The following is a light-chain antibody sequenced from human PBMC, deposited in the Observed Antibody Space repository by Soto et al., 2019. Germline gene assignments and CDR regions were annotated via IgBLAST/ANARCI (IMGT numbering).Light chain of an antibody. CDR1: ERFLYSPNNKNY. CDR2: WAS. V-gene: IGKV4-1*01. CDR3: QQFYSSPLT. J-gene: IGKJ1*01. Sequence: DIVMTQSPDSLAVSLGERATINCKSSERFLYSPNNKNYLAWFQQKSGQPPKLLIYWASTRESGVPDRFSGSGSGTDFTLTISSLQAEDVAVYYCQQFYSSPLTFGQGTKVDI.